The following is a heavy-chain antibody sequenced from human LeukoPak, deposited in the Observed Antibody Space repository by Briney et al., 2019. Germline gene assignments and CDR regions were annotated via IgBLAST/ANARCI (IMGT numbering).Heavy chain of an antibody. CDR3: ARSVVRGVIINYFDY. J-gene: IGHJ4*02. CDR1: GGSISSGGYY. V-gene: IGHV4-31*03. CDR2: IYYSGST. D-gene: IGHD3-10*01. Sequence: PSQTLSLTCTVSGGSISSGGYYWSWIRQHPGKGLEWIGYIYYSGSTYYNPSLKSRVTISVDTSKNQFSLKLSSVTAADTAVYYCARSVVRGVIINYFDYWGQGTLVTVSS.